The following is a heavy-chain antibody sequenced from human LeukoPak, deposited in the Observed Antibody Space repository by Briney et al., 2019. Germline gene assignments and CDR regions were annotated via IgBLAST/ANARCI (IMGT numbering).Heavy chain of an antibody. CDR1: GYSFTAFY. CDR3: ARGQVSTGTLDY. CDR2: INPSGVST. J-gene: IGHJ4*02. Sequence: ASVKVSCKTSGYSFTAFYMHGVRQAPGQGLEWMGVINPSGVSTINAQKFQGRVSMTRDTSTSTVYMELSSLRFDDTAVFYCARGQVSTGTLDYWGQGTLVTVSS. D-gene: IGHD3-9*01. V-gene: IGHV1-46*01.